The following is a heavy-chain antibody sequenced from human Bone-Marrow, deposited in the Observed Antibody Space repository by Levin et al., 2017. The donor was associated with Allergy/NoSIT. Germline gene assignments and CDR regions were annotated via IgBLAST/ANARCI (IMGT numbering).Heavy chain of an antibody. CDR1: GFTFTNSA. V-gene: IGHV1-58*01. Sequence: VASVKVSCKTSGFTFTNSAVQWVRQARGQRLEWIGWIVVGSGNTDYAQKFQERVTITTDMSTRTAYMELSSLRSEDTAMYYCAATGVLTVPTFWGQGTLVTVSS. CDR3: AATGVLTVPTF. CDR2: IVVGSGNT. J-gene: IGHJ4*02. D-gene: IGHD4-17*01.